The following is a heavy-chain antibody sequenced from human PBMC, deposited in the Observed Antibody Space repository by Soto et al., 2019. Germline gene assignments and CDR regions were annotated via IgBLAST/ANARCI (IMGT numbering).Heavy chain of an antibody. D-gene: IGHD4-17*01. CDR3: AREMLVTNDYGDPQYYYYGMDV. V-gene: IGHV1-18*01. CDR1: GYTFTSYG. J-gene: IGHJ6*02. CDR2: ISAYNGNT. Sequence: GASVKVSCKASGYTFTSYGISWVRQAPGQGLEWMGWISAYNGNTNYAQKLQGRVTMTTDTSTSTAYMELRSLRSDDTAVYYCAREMLVTNDYGDPQYYYYGMDVWGQGTTVTVSS.